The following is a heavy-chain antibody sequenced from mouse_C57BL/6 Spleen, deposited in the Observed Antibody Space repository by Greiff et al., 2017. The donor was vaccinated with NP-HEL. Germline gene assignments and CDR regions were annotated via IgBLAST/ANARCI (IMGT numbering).Heavy chain of an antibody. CDR3: AGGSPRAWFAY. Sequence: QVQLQQPGAELVKPGASVKLSCKASGYTFTSYWMHWVKQRPGQGLEWIGMIHPNSGSTNYNEKFKSKATLTVDKSSSTAYMQLSSLTSEDSAVYDCAGGSPRAWFAYWGQGTLVTVSA. V-gene: IGHV1-64*01. CDR1: GYTFTSYW. J-gene: IGHJ3*01. CDR2: IHPNSGST.